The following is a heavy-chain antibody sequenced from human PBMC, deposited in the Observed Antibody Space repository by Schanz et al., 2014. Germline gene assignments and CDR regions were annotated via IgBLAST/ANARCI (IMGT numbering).Heavy chain of an antibody. CDR3: ARQPGRITVSGVVSNWFDP. V-gene: IGHV3-48*01. J-gene: IGHJ5*02. D-gene: IGHD3-3*01. CDR1: GFTFSNYG. Sequence: VQLVESGGDLVKPGGSLRLSCEASGFTFSNYGMNWVRQAPEKGLEWVSYISSSSGTIYYADSVKGRFTISRDNAKNLLYLQMNGLRAEDTAVYYCARQPGRITVSGVVSNWFDPWGQGTLVTVSS. CDR2: ISSSSGTI.